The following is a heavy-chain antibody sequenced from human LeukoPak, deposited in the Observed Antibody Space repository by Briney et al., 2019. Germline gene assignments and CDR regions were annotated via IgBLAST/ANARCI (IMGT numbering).Heavy chain of an antibody. CDR3: ASQEMATIGGRNWFDP. V-gene: IGHV4-34*01. Sequence: SETLSLTCAVYGGSFSGYYWSWIRQPPGKGLEWIGEINHSGSTNYNPSLKSRVTISVDTSKNQFSLKLSSVTAADTAVYYCASQEMATIGGRNWFDPWGQGTLVTVSS. CDR2: INHSGST. D-gene: IGHD5-24*01. J-gene: IGHJ5*02. CDR1: GGSFSGYY.